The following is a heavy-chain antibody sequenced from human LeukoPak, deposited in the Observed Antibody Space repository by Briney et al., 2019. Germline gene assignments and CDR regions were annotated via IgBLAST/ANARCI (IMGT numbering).Heavy chain of an antibody. CDR1: GYTFTSYA. CDR3: ARGEAAAAADWYFDL. J-gene: IGHJ2*01. V-gene: IGHV1-8*03. CDR2: MNPNSGNT. Sequence: ASVKVSCKASGYTFTSYAMNWVRQAPGQGLEWMGWMNPNSGNTGYAQKFQGRVTITRNTSISTAYMELSSLRSEDTAVYYCARGEAAAAADWYFDLWGRGTLVTVSS. D-gene: IGHD6-13*01.